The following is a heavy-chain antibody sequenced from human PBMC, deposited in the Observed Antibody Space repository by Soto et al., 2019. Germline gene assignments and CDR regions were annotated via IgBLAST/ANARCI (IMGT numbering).Heavy chain of an antibody. J-gene: IGHJ5*02. V-gene: IGHV1-3*01. CDR2: INAGNGNT. CDR1: GYTFTSYA. D-gene: IGHD6-19*01. CDR3: ARDAGIAVAGTGWFDP. Sequence: QVQLVQSGAEVKKPGASVKVSCKASGYTFTSYAMHWVHQAPGQRLEWMGWINAGNGNTKYSQKFQGRVTITRDTSASTAYMELSSLRSEDTAVYYCARDAGIAVAGTGWFDPWGQGTLVTVSS.